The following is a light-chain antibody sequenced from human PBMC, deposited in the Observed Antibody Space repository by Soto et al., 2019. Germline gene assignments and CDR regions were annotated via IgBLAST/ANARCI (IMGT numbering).Light chain of an antibody. CDR3: TSYTSISTRV. J-gene: IGLJ2*01. V-gene: IGLV2-14*01. CDR2: DVS. Sequence: QSALTQPASVSGSPGQWITISCTGTSSDVGGYNYISWYQQHPGKAPKLIIYDVSNRPSGVSNRFSGSKSGNTAPLTISGLPDEDEDDYCCTSYTSISTRVFGGGTKLTVL. CDR1: SSDVGGYNY.